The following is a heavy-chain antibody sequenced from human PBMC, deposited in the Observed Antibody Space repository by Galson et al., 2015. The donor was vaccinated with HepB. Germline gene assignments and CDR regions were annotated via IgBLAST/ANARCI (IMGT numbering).Heavy chain of an antibody. D-gene: IGHD6-13*01. CDR2: TYYRSKWYN. CDR3: ARATTSGNSSWYFDY. J-gene: IGHJ4*02. CDR1: GDSVSSNSAA. V-gene: IGHV6-1*01. Sequence: CAISGDSVSSNSAAWNWIRQSPSRGLEWLGRTYYRSKWYNDYAVSVKSRITINPDTSKNQFSLQLNSVTPEDTAVYYCARATTSGNSSWYFDYWGQGTLVTVSS.